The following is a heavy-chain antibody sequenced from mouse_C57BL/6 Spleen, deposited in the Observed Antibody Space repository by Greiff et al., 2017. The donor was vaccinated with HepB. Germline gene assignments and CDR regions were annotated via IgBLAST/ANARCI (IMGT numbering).Heavy chain of an antibody. CDR3: ARSPLITTVVADAMDY. V-gene: IGHV1-7*01. Sequence: VQLQQSGAELAKPGASVKLSCKASGYTFTSYWMHWVKQRPGQGLEWIGYINPSSGYTKYNQKFKDKATLTADKSSSTAYMQLRRMTYEDSAVYYCARSPLITTVVADAMDYWGQGTSVTVSS. CDR1: GYTFTSYW. J-gene: IGHJ4*01. D-gene: IGHD1-1*01. CDR2: INPSSGYT.